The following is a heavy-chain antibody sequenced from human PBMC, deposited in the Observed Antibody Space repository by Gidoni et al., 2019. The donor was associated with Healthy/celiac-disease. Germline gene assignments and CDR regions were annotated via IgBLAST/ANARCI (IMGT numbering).Heavy chain of an antibody. V-gene: IGHV3-73*02. J-gene: IGHJ5*02. Sequence: EVQLVESGGGLVQPGGSLQLSCAASGFTFRGSAMHWVRQASGKGLEWVGRIRSKANSYATAYAASVKGRFTISRDDSKNTAYLQMNSLKTEDTAVYYCTRHQNCGGDCYSKDDWFDPWGQGTLVTVSS. CDR1: GFTFRGSA. CDR2: IRSKANSYAT. D-gene: IGHD2-21*02. CDR3: TRHQNCGGDCYSKDDWFDP.